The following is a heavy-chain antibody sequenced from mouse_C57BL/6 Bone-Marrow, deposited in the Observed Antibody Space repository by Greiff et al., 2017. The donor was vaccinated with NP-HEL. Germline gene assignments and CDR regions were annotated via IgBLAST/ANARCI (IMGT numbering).Heavy chain of an antibody. CDR2: ISSGSSTI. J-gene: IGHJ4*01. V-gene: IGHV5-17*01. CDR1: GFTFSDYG. D-gene: IGHD2-3*01. Sequence: EVMLVESGGGLVKPGGSLKLSCAASGFTFSDYGMHWVRQAPEKGLEWVAYISSGSSTIYYADTVKGRFTISRDNAKNTLFLQMTSLRSEDTAMYYWARRRLLRAMDYWGQGTSVTVSS. CDR3: ARRRLLRAMDY.